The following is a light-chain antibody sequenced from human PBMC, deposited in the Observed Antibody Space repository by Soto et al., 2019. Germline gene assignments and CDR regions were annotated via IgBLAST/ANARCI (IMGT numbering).Light chain of an antibody. J-gene: IGKJ4*01. CDR3: QQYRDWPLT. CDR1: HSAASA. CDR2: DAS. V-gene: IGKV3-15*01. Sequence: EIVLTQSPATLSVSPGERATLSCRASHSAASAVAWYQQKPGQAPRLLIYDASTRATGIPARFSGSGSATEFTLTISSLQSEDFAVYSCQQYRDWPLTFGGGXXX.